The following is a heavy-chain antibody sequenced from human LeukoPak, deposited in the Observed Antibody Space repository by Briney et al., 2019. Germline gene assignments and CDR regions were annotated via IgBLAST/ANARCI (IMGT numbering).Heavy chain of an antibody. CDR3: ARAQYDYGSGSNYYYYYMDV. D-gene: IGHD3-10*01. J-gene: IGHJ6*03. V-gene: IGHV4-61*02. CDR1: GGSISSGSYY. CDR2: IYTSGST. Sequence: SETLSLTCTVSGGSISSGSYYWSWIRQPAGKGLEWIGRIYTSGSTNYNPSLKSRVTISVDTSKNQFSLKLSSVTAADTAVYYCARAQYDYGSGSNYYYYYMDVWGKGTTVTVSS.